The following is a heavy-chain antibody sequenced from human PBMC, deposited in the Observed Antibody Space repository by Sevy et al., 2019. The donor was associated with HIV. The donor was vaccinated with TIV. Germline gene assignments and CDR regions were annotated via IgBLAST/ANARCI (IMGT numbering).Heavy chain of an antibody. D-gene: IGHD3-10*01. CDR2: ISCNSGII. CDR1: GFTFNSYA. J-gene: IGHJ6*02. CDR3: AAVEFGELSGYYGMDI. Sequence: GGSLRLSCAASGFTFNSYAIHWVRQAPGKGLEWVSGISCNSGIICYADSVRGRFTISRDNAKNSLYLQMNSLRAEDTDLYYCAAVEFGELSGYYGMDIWGQGTTVTVSS. V-gene: IGHV3-9*01.